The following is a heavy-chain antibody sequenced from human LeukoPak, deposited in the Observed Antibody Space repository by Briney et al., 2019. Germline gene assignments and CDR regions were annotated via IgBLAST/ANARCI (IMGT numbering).Heavy chain of an antibody. CDR3: VKSETASFDF. CDR2: IRYDVSDK. V-gene: IGHV3-30*02. CDR1: GFTFSSYA. Sequence: GGSLRLSCAASGFTFSSYAMHSVRQAPGKGLEWVAFIRYDVSDKNYADFVKGRFTISRDNSKNTLDLQMNSLRVEDTAVYYCVKSETASFDFWGRGTLVTVSS. J-gene: IGHJ4*02. D-gene: IGHD1-1*01.